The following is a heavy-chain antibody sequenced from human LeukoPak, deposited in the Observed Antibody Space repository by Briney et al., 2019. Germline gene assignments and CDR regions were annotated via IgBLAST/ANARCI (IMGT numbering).Heavy chain of an antibody. Sequence: SVKVSCKASGGTFSSYAISWVRQAPGQGLEWMGRIIPILGIANYAQKFQGRVTIIADKSTSTAYMELSSLRSEDTAVYYCAREIGEWSRDAFDIWGQGTMVTVSS. CDR3: AREIGEWSRDAFDI. V-gene: IGHV1-69*04. CDR2: IIPILGIA. D-gene: IGHD3-10*01. CDR1: GGTFSSYA. J-gene: IGHJ3*02.